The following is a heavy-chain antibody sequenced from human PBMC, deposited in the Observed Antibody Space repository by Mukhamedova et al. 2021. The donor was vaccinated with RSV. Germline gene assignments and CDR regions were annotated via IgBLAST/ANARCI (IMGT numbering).Heavy chain of an antibody. J-gene: IGHJ4*02. D-gene: IGHD6-13*01. Sequence: GKGLEWIGEINHSGSTNYNPSLKSRVTISVDTSKNQFSLMLSSVTAADTAVYYCARGNKGPYSSSWYGVDYWGQGTLVTVSS. CDR3: ARGNKGPYSSSWYGVDY. CDR2: INHSGST. V-gene: IGHV4-34*01.